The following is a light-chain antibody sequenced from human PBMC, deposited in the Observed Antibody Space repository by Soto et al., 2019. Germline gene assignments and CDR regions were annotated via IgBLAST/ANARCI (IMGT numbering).Light chain of an antibody. CDR1: QSVSSSY. CDR2: GAS. Sequence: EIVLTQSPGTLSLSPGERATLSCRASQSVSSSYLAWYQQKPGQAPRLLIYGASSRATGIPDRFSGSGSGTDFTLTISRLEPEDFAVDNCHPYGSPRWTCGQGTKVDIK. CDR3: HPYGSPRWT. V-gene: IGKV3-20*01. J-gene: IGKJ1*01.